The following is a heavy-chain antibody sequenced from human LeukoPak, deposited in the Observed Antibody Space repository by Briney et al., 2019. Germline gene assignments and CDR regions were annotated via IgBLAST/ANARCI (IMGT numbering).Heavy chain of an antibody. J-gene: IGHJ4*02. D-gene: IGHD3-22*01. CDR3: ARDLIVVVNFDPPYFDY. V-gene: IGHV1-18*01. Sequence: GASVKVTCKASGYTFTSYGISWVRQAPGQGLEWMGWISAHNGNTNYAQKLQGRVTMTTDTSTSTAYMELRSLRSDDTAVYYCARDLIVVVNFDPPYFDYWGQGTLVTVSS. CDR2: ISAHNGNT. CDR1: GYTFTSYG.